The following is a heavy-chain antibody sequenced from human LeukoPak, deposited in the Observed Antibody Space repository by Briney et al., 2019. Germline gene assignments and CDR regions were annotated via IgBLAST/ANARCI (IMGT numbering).Heavy chain of an antibody. CDR3: AKVGPPIQYFDRPYADDY. Sequence: TLRLSCAASGFTFSSYGMPWVRQAPGRGLEWVAVISYDGSTKYYADSMKGRFTISRDNSKNTLYMQMNSMRAEDTAVYYCAKVGPPIQYFDRPYADDYWGQGTLVTVSS. CDR2: ISYDGSTK. V-gene: IGHV3-30*18. D-gene: IGHD3-9*01. CDR1: GFTFSSYG. J-gene: IGHJ4*01.